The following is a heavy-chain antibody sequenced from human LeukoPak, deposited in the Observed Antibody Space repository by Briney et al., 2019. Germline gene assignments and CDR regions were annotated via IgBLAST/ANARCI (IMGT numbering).Heavy chain of an antibody. CDR2: IYFSGST. D-gene: IGHD5-24*01. Sequence: SETLSLTCTVSGGSISSHYWSWIRQPPGKGLEWIGYIYFSGSTTYNPSLKSRVTISVDTSKNQFSLKLSSVTAADTAVYYCAKEMATIIGGPFFDYWGQGTLVTVSS. CDR3: AKEMATIIGGPFFDY. CDR1: GGSISSHY. V-gene: IGHV4-59*11. J-gene: IGHJ4*02.